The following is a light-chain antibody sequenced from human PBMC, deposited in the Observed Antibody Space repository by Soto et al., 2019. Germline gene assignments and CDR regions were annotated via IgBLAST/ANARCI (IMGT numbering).Light chain of an antibody. CDR2: GAS. Sequence: IVLTQSPGTLSLSPGDRATLSCRASQSVTSTYVAWYKQKPGQAPRIVSYGASNRATGIPDRFSGSGSGTEFTLTISRLEPEDFAVYYCQQYGSSPITFGQGTRLEIK. CDR1: QSVTSTY. CDR3: QQYGSSPIT. J-gene: IGKJ5*01. V-gene: IGKV3-20*01.